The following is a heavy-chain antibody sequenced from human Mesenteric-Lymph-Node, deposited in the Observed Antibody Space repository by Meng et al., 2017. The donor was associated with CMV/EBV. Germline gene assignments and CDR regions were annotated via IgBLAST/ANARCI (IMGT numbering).Heavy chain of an antibody. CDR3: AIRGYSYGYDYYGMDV. Sequence: GESLKISCAASGFTISSTYMNWVRQAPGKGLEWVSLTYSGGSTYFADSVKGRFTISRDISKNTLYLQMNSLRPEDTAVYYCAIRGYSYGYDYYGMDVWGQGTTVTVSS. V-gene: IGHV3-66*02. J-gene: IGHJ6*02. CDR1: GFTISSTY. D-gene: IGHD5-18*01. CDR2: TYSGGST.